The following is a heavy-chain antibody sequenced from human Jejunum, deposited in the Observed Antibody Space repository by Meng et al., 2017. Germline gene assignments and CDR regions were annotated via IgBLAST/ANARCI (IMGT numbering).Heavy chain of an antibody. CDR3: ARDLTEYHDAYNYYGMDV. Sequence: ASVKVSCKASGYTFTDYYIHWVRQAPGQGLEWVGWSNTDTGGTNYAQKFQGRVTMTRDTSISTAYMEVKSLRTDDTAVYYCARDLTEYHDAYNYYGMDVWGQGTTVTVSS. CDR1: GYTFTDYY. J-gene: IGHJ6*02. CDR2: SNTDTGGT. D-gene: IGHD3-16*01. V-gene: IGHV1-2*02.